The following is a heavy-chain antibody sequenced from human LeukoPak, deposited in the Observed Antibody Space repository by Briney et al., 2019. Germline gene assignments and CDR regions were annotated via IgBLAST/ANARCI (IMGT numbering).Heavy chain of an antibody. Sequence: GGSLRLSCAASGFTFSSYWMSWVRQAPGKGLEWVANIKQDGSEKYYVDSVKGRFTISRDNAKNSLYLQMNSLRAEDTAVYYCARDRPTYYYDSNDAFDIWGQGTMVTVSS. CDR3: ARDRPTYYYDSNDAFDI. D-gene: IGHD3-22*01. CDR2: IKQDGSEK. CDR1: GFTFSSYW. V-gene: IGHV3-7*01. J-gene: IGHJ3*02.